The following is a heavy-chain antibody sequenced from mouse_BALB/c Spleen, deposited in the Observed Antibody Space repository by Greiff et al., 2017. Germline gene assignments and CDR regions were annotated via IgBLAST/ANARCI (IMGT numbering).Heavy chain of an antibody. Sequence: VQGVESGPGLVAPSQSLSITCTVSGFSLTGYGVNWVRQPPGKGLEWLGMIWGDGSTDYNSALKSRLSISKDNSKSQVFLKMNSLQTDDTARYYCARGQYDYDVGFAYWGQGTLVTVSA. CDR1: GFSLTGYG. CDR2: IWGDGST. J-gene: IGHJ3*01. D-gene: IGHD2-4*01. V-gene: IGHV2-6-7*01. CDR3: ARGQYDYDVGFAY.